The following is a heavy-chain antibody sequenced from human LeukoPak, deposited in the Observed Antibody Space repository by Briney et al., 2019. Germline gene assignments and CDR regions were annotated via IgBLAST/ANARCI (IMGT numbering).Heavy chain of an antibody. V-gene: IGHV3-30*02. J-gene: IGHJ5*02. CDR3: AKDGSSSSWYGNWFDP. CDR1: AFTYRRHG. CDR2: IWYDGGNK. D-gene: IGHD6-13*01. Sequence: GGSLRLSRVASAFTYRRHGMHWVRQAPSKGLEWVAAIWYDGGNKYYADSVKGRFTISRDNSKNTLYLQMNSLRAEDTAVYYCAKDGSSSSWYGNWFDPWGQGTLVTVSS.